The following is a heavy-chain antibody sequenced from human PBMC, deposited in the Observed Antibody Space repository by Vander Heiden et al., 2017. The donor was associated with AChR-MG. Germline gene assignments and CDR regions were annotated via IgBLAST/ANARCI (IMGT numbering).Heavy chain of an antibody. CDR2: IRSKANSYAT. V-gene: IGHV3-73*02. Sequence: EVQLVESGGGLVQPGGSLKLSCAASGFTFSGSAMHWVRQASGKGLEWVGRIRSKANSYATAYAASVKGRFTISRDDSKNTAYLQMNSLKTEDTAVYYCTRLATVTTPRDYWGQGTLVTVSS. D-gene: IGHD4-17*01. CDR1: GFTFSGSA. J-gene: IGHJ4*02. CDR3: TRLATVTTPRDY.